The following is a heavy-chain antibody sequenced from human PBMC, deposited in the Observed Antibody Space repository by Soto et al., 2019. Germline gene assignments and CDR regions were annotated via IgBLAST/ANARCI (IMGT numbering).Heavy chain of an antibody. D-gene: IGHD6-13*01. CDR1: GFTFSSQA. J-gene: IGHJ4*02. CDR3: AKVSSSWSAGFFDL. CDR2: LSDSGISI. Sequence: GGSQRLSCTASGFTFSSQAMTWARKAPGKGLEWVSGLSDSGISIYYADSVKDRLTISRDNSKNTLYLQIHTLRAEDTAVYYCAKVSSSWSAGFFDLWGQGTLVTVSS. V-gene: IGHV3-23*01.